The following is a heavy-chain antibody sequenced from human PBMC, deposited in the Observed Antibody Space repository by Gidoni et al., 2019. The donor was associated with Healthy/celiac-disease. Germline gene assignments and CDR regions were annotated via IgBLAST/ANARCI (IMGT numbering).Heavy chain of an antibody. J-gene: IGHJ5*02. Sequence: ISEFSLSTSGVGVVWIRQPPGKAREWLACIYWGDDMRYSPSVKSRLTITKDTSKIKVVLTMTYIDPVDTATYYCAKGFDLWGQGTLVTVSS. V-gene: IGHV2-5*02. CDR1: EFSLSTSGVG. CDR3: AKGFDL. CDR2: IYWGDDM.